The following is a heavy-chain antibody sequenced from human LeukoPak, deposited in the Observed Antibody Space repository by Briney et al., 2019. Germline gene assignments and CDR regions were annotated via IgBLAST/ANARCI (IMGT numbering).Heavy chain of an antibody. D-gene: IGHD6-13*01. Sequence: ASVKVSCKAYGYTFISYHMHWVRQAPGQGPEWMGWINPSSGGTNPAQKFQGRVAMTRDTSISTVYIQLKRLTSDDTAVYYCAGGSSYYFFDYWGQGVLVTVSS. CDR3: AGGSSYYFFDY. CDR2: INPSSGGT. V-gene: IGHV1-2*02. CDR1: GYTFISYH. J-gene: IGHJ4*02.